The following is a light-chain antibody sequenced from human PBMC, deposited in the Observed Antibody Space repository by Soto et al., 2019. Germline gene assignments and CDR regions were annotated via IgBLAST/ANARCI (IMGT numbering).Light chain of an antibody. J-gene: IGKJ3*01. Sequence: EIVLTQSPGTLSLSPGERATLSCRASQSVGSGYFAWYQQKPDQAPRLLIYGTSSRATDIPNRFSGSASGTDFTLTISRLEPEDFAVYYCQQYASSPVTFGPGTKVDIK. CDR2: GTS. CDR3: QQYASSPVT. CDR1: QSVGSGY. V-gene: IGKV3-20*01.